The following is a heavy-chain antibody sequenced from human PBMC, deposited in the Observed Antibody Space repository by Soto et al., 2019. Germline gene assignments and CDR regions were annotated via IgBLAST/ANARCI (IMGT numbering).Heavy chain of an antibody. D-gene: IGHD2-21*01. J-gene: IGHJ3*02. CDR3: ARVIPPRALQHPLRHGGAFDI. V-gene: IGHV1-3*01. CDR2: INASNGKA. Sequence: ASVKVSCKASGDTFTSYAMSWVRQAPGQRLEWMGWINASNGKAKYSQKFQGRVTITTDTSASTAYMELSSLRSEDTAVYYCARVIPPRALQHPLRHGGAFDIWGQGTMVTVS. CDR1: GDTFTSYA.